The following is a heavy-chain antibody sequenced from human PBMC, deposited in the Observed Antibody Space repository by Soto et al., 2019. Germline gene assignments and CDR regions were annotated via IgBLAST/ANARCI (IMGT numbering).Heavy chain of an antibody. CDR2: IYSGGST. CDR3: ARHITMDPLLVY. Sequence: EVQLVESGGGLIQPGGSLRLSCAVSGFTVSSNYMSWVRQAPGKGLEWVSVIYSGGSTYYADSVKGRFTISRDNSKSTLYLQMNSLRAEDTAVDYCARHITMDPLLVYWGQGTLVTVSS. D-gene: IGHD3-10*01. J-gene: IGHJ4*02. CDR1: GFTVSSNY. V-gene: IGHV3-53*01.